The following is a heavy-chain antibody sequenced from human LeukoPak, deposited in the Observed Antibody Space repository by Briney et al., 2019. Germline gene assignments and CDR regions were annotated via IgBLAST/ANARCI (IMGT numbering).Heavy chain of an antibody. D-gene: IGHD2-2*01. J-gene: IGHJ4*02. Sequence: SETLSLTCAVYGGSFSGYYWSWIRQPPGKGLEWIGEINHSGSTNYNPSLKSRATISVDTSKNQFSLKLSSVTAADTAVYYCARRGDIVVVPAAIGYFDYWGQGTLVTVSS. V-gene: IGHV4-34*01. CDR2: INHSGST. CDR1: GGSFSGYY. CDR3: ARRGDIVVVPAAIGYFDY.